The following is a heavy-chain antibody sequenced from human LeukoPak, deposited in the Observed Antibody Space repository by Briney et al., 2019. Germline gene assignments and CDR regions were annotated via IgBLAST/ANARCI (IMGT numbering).Heavy chain of an antibody. D-gene: IGHD5-18*01. CDR1: GFTFSSYA. CDR3: AKAVTAMVADY. J-gene: IGHJ4*02. CDR2: ISYDGGNK. Sequence: PGGSLRLSCAASGFTFSSYAMHWVRQAPGKGLEWMAVISYDGGNKNYADSVKGRFAISRDNSKNTLYLQMNSLRAEDTAVHYCAKAVTAMVADYWGQGALVTVSS. V-gene: IGHV3-30*09.